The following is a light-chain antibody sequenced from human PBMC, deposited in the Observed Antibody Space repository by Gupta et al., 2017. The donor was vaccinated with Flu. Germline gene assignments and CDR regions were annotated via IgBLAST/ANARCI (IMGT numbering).Light chain of an antibody. CDR2: WAS. Sequence: DIVMTQSPASLSVSLGERATINCRSSQNSLHSSNNKNYLAWYQQKPGQPPKLLISWASTREFGVPERLRGRGAGKDFTLTISSRQAEDVAVHVGQQYYHLSSLGKGTKLEIK. V-gene: IGKV4-1*01. J-gene: IGKJ2*03. CDR3: QQYYHLSS. CDR1: QNSLHSSNNKNY.